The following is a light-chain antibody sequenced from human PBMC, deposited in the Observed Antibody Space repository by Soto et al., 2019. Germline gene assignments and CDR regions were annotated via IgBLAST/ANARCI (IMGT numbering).Light chain of an antibody. CDR2: DVS. J-gene: IGLJ2*01. CDR3: SSYTSTYTVV. V-gene: IGLV2-14*01. Sequence: QSALTQPASVSGSPGQSITLSCTGTSSDVGGYNYVSWYQQHPGKAPKLMIYDVSNRPSGVSNRFSGSKSGNTASLTISGLQAEDEADFYCSSYTSTYTVVFGGGTKLTVL. CDR1: SSDVGGYNY.